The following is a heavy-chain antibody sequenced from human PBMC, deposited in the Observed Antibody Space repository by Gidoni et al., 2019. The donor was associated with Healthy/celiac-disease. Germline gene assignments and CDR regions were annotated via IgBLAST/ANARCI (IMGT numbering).Heavy chain of an antibody. V-gene: IGHV3-9*01. J-gene: IGHJ5*02. Sequence: EVQLVGSGGGLVQPGRSLRLSCAASGFTFDDYAMHWVRQAPGKGLEWVSCISWNSGSIGYADSVKGRFTISRDNAKNSLYLQMNSLRAEDTALYYCAKDPGYSSGPTGWFDPWGQGTLVTVSS. CDR1: GFTFDDYA. D-gene: IGHD6-19*01. CDR3: AKDPGYSSGPTGWFDP. CDR2: ISWNSGSI.